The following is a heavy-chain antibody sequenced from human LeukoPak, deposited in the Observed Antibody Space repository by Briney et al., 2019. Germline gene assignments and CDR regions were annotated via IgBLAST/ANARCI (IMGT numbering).Heavy chain of an antibody. D-gene: IGHD3-10*01. CDR2: INHSGST. CDR1: GGSFSGYY. J-gene: IGHJ4*02. Sequence: SETLSLTCAVYGGSFSGYYWSWIRRPPGKGLEWIGEINHSGSTDYNPSLKSRVTISVDTSKNQFSLKLSSVTAADTAVYYCAALRLTYYYGSGSWRDFDYWGQGTLVTVSS. CDR3: AALRLTYYYGSGSWRDFDY. V-gene: IGHV4-34*01.